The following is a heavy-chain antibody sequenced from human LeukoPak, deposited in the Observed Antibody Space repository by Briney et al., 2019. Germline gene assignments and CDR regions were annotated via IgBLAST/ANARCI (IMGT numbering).Heavy chain of an antibody. CDR3: ARALLWFGEPSHIDY. CDR1: RGSFSGYY. J-gene: IGHJ4*02. V-gene: IGHV4-34*01. D-gene: IGHD3-10*01. Sequence: PSETLSLTCAVYRGSFSGYYWNWIRQPPGRGLEWIGEINHSGSTNYNSSLKSRVTISVDTSKNQFSLKLNSVTAADTAVYYCARALLWFGEPSHIDYWGQGTLVTASS. CDR2: INHSGST.